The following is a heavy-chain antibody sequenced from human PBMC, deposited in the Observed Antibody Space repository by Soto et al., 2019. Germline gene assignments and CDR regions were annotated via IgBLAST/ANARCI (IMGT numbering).Heavy chain of an antibody. Sequence: PSQTRSLPCTLSPDCQTTSDFLWDWVRQPPRKELKWIGGIYYSGSAYYHPSLRSRATLCIGPSRNPLFLRVPSVTSSHRAFYYCARPIYAHGAFGIWGQGKLVTVSS. CDR3: ARPIYAHGAFGI. J-gene: IGHJ3*02. D-gene: IGHD2-2*01. CDR1: PDCQTTSDFL. V-gene: IGHV4-39*01. CDR2: IYYSGSA.